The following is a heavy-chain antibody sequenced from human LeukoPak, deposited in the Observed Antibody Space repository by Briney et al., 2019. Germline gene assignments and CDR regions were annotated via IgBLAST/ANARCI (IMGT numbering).Heavy chain of an antibody. CDR2: IYSGGST. Sequence: PGGSLRLSCAASGFTVSSNYMSWVRQAPGKGLEWVSVIYSGGSTYYADSVKGRFTISRDNSKNTLYLQMNSLRAEDTAVYYCARETALVVRGVMWGQGTLVTVSS. CDR1: GFTVSSNY. V-gene: IGHV3-66*01. J-gene: IGHJ4*02. D-gene: IGHD3-10*01. CDR3: ARETALVVRGVM.